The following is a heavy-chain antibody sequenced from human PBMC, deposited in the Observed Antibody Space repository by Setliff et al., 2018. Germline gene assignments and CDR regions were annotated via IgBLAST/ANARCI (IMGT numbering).Heavy chain of an antibody. CDR2: ISADGANE. J-gene: IGHJ4*02. CDR1: GFSFSTDT. V-gene: IGHV3-30*01. Sequence: PGESLRLSCVAFGFSFSTDTVQWVSQAPGQGLEWISADGANEYYADSVKGRFTISRDKSRNTLYLQMTGLRADDTALYYCVRGEMFSTSPRADWGQGTQVTFSS. D-gene: IGHD2-2*01. CDR3: VRGEMFSTSPRAD.